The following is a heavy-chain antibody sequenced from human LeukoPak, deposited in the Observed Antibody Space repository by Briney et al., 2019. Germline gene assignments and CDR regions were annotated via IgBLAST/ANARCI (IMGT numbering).Heavy chain of an antibody. D-gene: IGHD6-19*01. V-gene: IGHV4-4*02. CDR1: GGSISSSNW. J-gene: IGHJ4*02. Sequence: KTSETLSLTCAVSGGSISSSNWWSWVRQPPGKGLEWIGEIYHSGSTNYILSLKSRVTISVGKSKNQFSLRLSSVTAADTAVYYCASKWLGLNYWGQGTLVTVSS. CDR2: IYHSGST. CDR3: ASKWLGLNY.